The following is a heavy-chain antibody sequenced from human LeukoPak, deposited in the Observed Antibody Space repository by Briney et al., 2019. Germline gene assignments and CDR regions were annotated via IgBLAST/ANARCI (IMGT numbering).Heavy chain of an antibody. CDR2: IYPGGSDA. CDR3: ARDYTRSSPFDY. V-gene: IGHV5-51*01. J-gene: IGHJ4*02. D-gene: IGHD2-2*02. Sequence: GESLKISCKGSGYSFTSYWIGWVRQMPGKSLEWMGTIYPGGSDARYSPSFQGQVTISADKSISTAYLQWSSLKASDTAIYYCARDYTRSSPFDYWGQGTLVTVSS. CDR1: GYSFTSYW.